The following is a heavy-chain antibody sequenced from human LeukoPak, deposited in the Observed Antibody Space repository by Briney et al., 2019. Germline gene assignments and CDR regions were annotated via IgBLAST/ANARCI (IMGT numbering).Heavy chain of an antibody. CDR1: GGSFSGYY. D-gene: IGHD3-10*01. J-gene: IGHJ5*02. V-gene: IGHV4-34*01. CDR2: INHSGST. CDR3: ARGIITMVRGVIITKGNCFDP. Sequence: PSETLSLTCAVYGGSFSGYYWSWIRQPPGKGLEWIGEINHSGSTNYNPSLKSRVTISVDTSKNQFSLKLSSVTAADTAVYYCARGIITMVRGVIITKGNCFDPWGQGNLVTVSS.